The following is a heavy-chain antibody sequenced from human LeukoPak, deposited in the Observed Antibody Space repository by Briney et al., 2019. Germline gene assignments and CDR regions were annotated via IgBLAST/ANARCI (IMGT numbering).Heavy chain of an antibody. J-gene: IGHJ4*02. Sequence: ASVKVSCKASGYIFSNYGISWVRQAPGHGLEWMGWISAYNGNTNYAQKFQGRVTITADESTSTAYMELSSLRSEDTAVYYCAISCSSTSCPLDYWGQGTLVTVSS. CDR3: AISCSSTSCPLDY. D-gene: IGHD2-2*01. V-gene: IGHV1-18*01. CDR1: GYIFSNYG. CDR2: ISAYNGNT.